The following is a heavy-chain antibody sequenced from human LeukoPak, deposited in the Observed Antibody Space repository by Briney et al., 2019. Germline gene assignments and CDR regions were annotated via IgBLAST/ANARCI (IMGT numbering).Heavy chain of an antibody. J-gene: IGHJ4*02. CDR2: IYTSGST. V-gene: IGHV4-61*02. Sequence: SETLSLTCTVSGGSFNSGSYYWRWIRQPAGKGLEWVGRIYTSGSTNYHPSLKSRVTISVDTSKNQFSLQLTSVTAADTAVYYCARAMRVDRFFDYWGQGILVTVSS. CDR1: GGSFNSGSYY. CDR3: ARAMRVDRFFDY. D-gene: IGHD5-12*01.